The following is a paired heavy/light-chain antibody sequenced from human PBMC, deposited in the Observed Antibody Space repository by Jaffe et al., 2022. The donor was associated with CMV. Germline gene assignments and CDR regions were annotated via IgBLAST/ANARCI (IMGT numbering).Heavy chain of an antibody. CDR1: GGSIRAYY. J-gene: IGHJ3*02. V-gene: IGHV4-59*08. CDR2: IYYNGIT. CDR3: ARQVEVDDDISGYPQHHDAFGI. Sequence: QVQLQESGPGLVKPSETLSLTCTVSGGSIRAYYWSWIRQPPGKGLEWIGYIYYNGITNYNPSLKGRVTMSVDTSKNQLSLKVNSVSAADTAVYYCARQVEVDDDISGYPQHHDAFGIWGHGTMVTVSS. D-gene: IGHD3-22*01.
Light chain of an antibody. CDR1: QSVSSH. CDR2: GAS. Sequence: EIVMTQSPATLSVSPGETATLSCRASQSVSSHLAWYQQKPGQAPRLLIYGASTRATGIPARFSGSGSGTEFTLTISSLQSEDFAVYYCQHYKNWPTWTFGQGTKVEIK. CDR3: QHYKNWPTWT. V-gene: IGKV3-15*01. J-gene: IGKJ1*01.